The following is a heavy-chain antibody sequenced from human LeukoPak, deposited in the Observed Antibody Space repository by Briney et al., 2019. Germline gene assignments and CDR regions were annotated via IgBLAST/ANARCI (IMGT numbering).Heavy chain of an antibody. CDR2: INPNSGGT. D-gene: IGHD3-16*01. J-gene: IGHJ4*02. CDR3: ARDSDLGGPSPAGY. V-gene: IGHV1-2*06. CDR1: GYTFTGYY. Sequence: ASVKVSCKASGYTFTGYYMHWVRQAPGQGLEWMGQINPNSGGTNYAQKFQGRVTMTRDTSISTAYMELSRLRSDDTAVYYCARDSDLGGPSPAGYWGQGTLVTVSS.